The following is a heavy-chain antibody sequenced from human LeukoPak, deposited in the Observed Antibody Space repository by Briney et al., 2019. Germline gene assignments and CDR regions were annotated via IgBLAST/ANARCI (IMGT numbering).Heavy chain of an antibody. V-gene: IGHV3-23*01. CDR1: GFTFSSYA. D-gene: IGHD3-22*01. Sequence: AGGSLRLSCAASGFTFSSYAMSWVRQAPGKGLEWVSAISGSGGGTYYADSVKGRFTISRDNSKNTLYLQMNSLRAEDTAVYYCAKKVYYDSSGYIDYWGQGTLVTVSS. CDR3: AKKVYYDSSGYIDY. J-gene: IGHJ4*02. CDR2: ISGSGGGT.